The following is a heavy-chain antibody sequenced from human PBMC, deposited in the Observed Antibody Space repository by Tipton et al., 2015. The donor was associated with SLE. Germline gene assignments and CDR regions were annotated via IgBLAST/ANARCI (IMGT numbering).Heavy chain of an antibody. CDR2: IFSGSASI. Sequence: SLRLSCTASGFTFTNYAMIWVRQAPGKGLEWVSLIFSGSASIYYADSAQGRFTISRDDSNNTLYLQMNSLRADDTAIYYCAKDRNGEGYNPGHWGQGTLVTVSS. CDR1: GFTFTNYA. D-gene: IGHD5-24*01. V-gene: IGHV3-23*03. CDR3: AKDRNGEGYNPGH. J-gene: IGHJ4*02.